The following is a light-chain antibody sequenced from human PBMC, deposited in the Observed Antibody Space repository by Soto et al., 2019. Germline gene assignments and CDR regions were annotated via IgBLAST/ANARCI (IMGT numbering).Light chain of an antibody. CDR3: QQYNSYWT. J-gene: IGKJ1*01. CDR2: AAS. CDR1: QIISSY. V-gene: IGKV1-39*01. Sequence: DIQMTQSPSSLSSSVGDRFTITFLASQIISSYLNWYQQKPGKAPKLLIYAASSLQSGVPSRFSGSGSGTEFTLTINSLQPDDFATYYCQQYNSYWTFGQGTKVDTK.